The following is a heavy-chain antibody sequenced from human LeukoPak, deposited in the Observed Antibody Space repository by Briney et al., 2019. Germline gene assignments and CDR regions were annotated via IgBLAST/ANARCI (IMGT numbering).Heavy chain of an antibody. Sequence: SETLSLTCTVSGGSISSYYWSWIRQPPGKGLEWIGYIYYSGSTNYNPSLKSRVTISVDTCKNQFSLKLSSVTAADTAVYYCARQTVTARSMYFDYWGQGTLVTVCS. CDR1: GGSISSYY. D-gene: IGHD2-21*02. J-gene: IGHJ4*02. V-gene: IGHV4-59*08. CDR3: ARQTVTARSMYFDY. CDR2: IYYSGST.